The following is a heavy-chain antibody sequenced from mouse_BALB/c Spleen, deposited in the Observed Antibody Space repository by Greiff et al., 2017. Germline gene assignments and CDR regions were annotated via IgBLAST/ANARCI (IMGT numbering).Heavy chain of an antibody. V-gene: IGHV2-6-2*01. CDR1: GFSLTSYG. CDR2: IWSDGST. CDR3: ARHDYGSSYAMDY. Sequence: VQVVESGPDLVAPSQSLSITCTVSGFSLTSYGVHWVRQPPGKGLEWLVVIWSDGSTTYNSALKSRLSISKDNSKSQVFLKMNSLQTDDTAMYYCARHDYGSSYAMDYWGQGTSVTVSS. D-gene: IGHD1-1*01. J-gene: IGHJ4*01.